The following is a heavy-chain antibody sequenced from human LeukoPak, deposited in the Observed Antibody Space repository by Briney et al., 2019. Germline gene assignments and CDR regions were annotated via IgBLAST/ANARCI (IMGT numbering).Heavy chain of an antibody. CDR3: ARDHSSPDAFDI. D-gene: IGHD6-13*01. CDR2: ISGTGGSI. Sequence: GGSLRLSCEASGFTFNNYAMSWVRQAPGKGLEWVSSISGTGGSIYHAESVRGRFTITRDNSKNTLYLQMNSLRAEDTAVYYCARDHSSPDAFDIWGQGTMVTVSS. V-gene: IGHV3-23*01. CDR1: GFTFNNYA. J-gene: IGHJ3*02.